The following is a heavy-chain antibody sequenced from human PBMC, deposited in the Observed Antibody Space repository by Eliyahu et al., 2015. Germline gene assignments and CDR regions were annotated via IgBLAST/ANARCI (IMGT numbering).Heavy chain of an antibody. CDR3: ASGVTGRRWELLDS. CDR2: FDPETGEI. CDR1: GYSLXEIS. D-gene: IGHD4-23*01. Sequence: QVHLVQSGAEVKKPGASVKVSCKVSGYSLXEISMHWVRQAPGKGLQWMGGFDPETGEIRYAQTFQGRVTMTEDTSAATAYMEVSGLKFEDTAVYYCASGVTGRRWELLDSWGQGTLVTVSS. J-gene: IGHJ4*02. V-gene: IGHV1-24*01.